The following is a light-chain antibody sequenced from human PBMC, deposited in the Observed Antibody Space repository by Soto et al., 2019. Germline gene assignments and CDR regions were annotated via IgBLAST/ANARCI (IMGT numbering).Light chain of an antibody. J-gene: IGLJ2*01. V-gene: IGLV2-23*01. CDR3: CVSAGSSGV. Sequence: QSVLTQPASVSGSPGQSITISCTGTSSDVGSYNLFSWYQQHPGKATKLMIYEGSKRPSGVSNRVSGSKSGTTASLTISGLQADDEGKYYCCVSAGSSGVFGGGTKLTVL. CDR1: SSDVGSYNL. CDR2: EGS.